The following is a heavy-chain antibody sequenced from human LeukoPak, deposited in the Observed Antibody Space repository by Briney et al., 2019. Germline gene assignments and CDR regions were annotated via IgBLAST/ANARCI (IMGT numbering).Heavy chain of an antibody. CDR2: INLSGGT. V-gene: IGHV4-34*01. Sequence: AETLSLTYAVDGGSFSGYYGSSIRQPPGSGLGWMGVINLSGGTNYSPSFKGRVTISVDTSKNQCSLKLTSLTAADTPLFYCARGLIRRAQDSWGRGTMLSVSS. CDR1: GGSFSGYY. D-gene: IGHD3-16*01. J-gene: IGHJ3*02. CDR3: ARGLIRRAQDS.